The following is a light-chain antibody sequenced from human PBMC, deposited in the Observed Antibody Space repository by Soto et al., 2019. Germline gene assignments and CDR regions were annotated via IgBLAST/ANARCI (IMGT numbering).Light chain of an antibody. CDR2: KAS. CDR1: QTSSSW. CDR3: QQYNSYSEA. Sequence: DIQMTQSPSTLSGSVGDRVTITCRASQTSSSWLAWYQQKPGKAPKLLIDKASTLKSGVPSRFSGSGSGPEFPLTISSLEPDDFATYYCQQYNSYSEAFGQGPKVELK. V-gene: IGKV1-5*03. J-gene: IGKJ1*01.